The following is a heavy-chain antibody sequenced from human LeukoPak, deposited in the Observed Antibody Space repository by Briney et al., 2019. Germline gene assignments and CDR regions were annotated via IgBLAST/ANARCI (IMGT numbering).Heavy chain of an antibody. D-gene: IGHD2-8*02. V-gene: IGHV4-61*02. CDR2: IYTSGST. J-gene: IGHJ4*02. CDR1: GGSISSGSYY. CDR3: ARALGTGLVDY. Sequence: SETLSLTCTVSGGSISSGSYYWSWIRQPAGKGLEWIGRIYTSGSTNYNPSLKSRVTISVDTSKNQFSLKLNSVTAADTAVYYCARALGTGLVDYWGQGTLVTVSS.